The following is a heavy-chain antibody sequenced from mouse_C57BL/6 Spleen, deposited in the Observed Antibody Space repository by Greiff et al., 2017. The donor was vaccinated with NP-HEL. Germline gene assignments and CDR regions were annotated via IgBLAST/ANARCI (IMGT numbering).Heavy chain of an antibody. CDR2: IYPGSGST. CDR3: AKAYYSLYYFDY. CDR1: GYTFTSYW. D-gene: IGHD2-12*01. V-gene: IGHV1-55*01. J-gene: IGHJ2*01. Sequence: VQLQQPGAELVKPGASVKMSCKASGYTFTSYWITWVKQRPGQGLEWIGDIYPGSGSTNYNEKFKSKATLTVDTSSSTAYMQLSSLTSEDSAVYYCAKAYYSLYYFDYWGQGTTLTVSS.